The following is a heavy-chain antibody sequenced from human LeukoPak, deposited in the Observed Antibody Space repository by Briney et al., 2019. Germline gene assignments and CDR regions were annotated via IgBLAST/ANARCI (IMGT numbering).Heavy chain of an antibody. D-gene: IGHD6-13*01. CDR2: IYYSGST. CDR1: GGSISSYY. Sequence: SETLSLTCTVSGGSISSYYWSWIRQPPGKGLEWIGYIYYSGSTNYNPSLKSRVTILVDTSKNQFSLKLSSVTAADTAVYYCARTSYSSRAFDYWGQGTLVTVSS. J-gene: IGHJ4*02. V-gene: IGHV4-59*08. CDR3: ARTSYSSRAFDY.